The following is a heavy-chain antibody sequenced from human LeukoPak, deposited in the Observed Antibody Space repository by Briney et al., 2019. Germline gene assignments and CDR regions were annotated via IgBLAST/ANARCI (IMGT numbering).Heavy chain of an antibody. J-gene: IGHJ4*02. V-gene: IGHV3-9*01. CDR3: AKDSGSGWPPVFDY. Sequence: GRSLRLSCAASGFTFDDYAMHWVRQAPGKGLEWVSGTSWNSGSIGFADSVKGRFTISRDNAKNSLYLQMNSLRAEDTALYYCAKDSGSGWPPVFDYWGQGTLVTVSS. CDR2: TSWNSGSI. CDR1: GFTFDDYA. D-gene: IGHD6-19*01.